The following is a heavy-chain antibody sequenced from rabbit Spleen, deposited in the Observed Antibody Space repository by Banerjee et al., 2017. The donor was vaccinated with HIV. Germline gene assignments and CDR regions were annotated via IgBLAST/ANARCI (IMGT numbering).Heavy chain of an antibody. D-gene: IGHD4-1*01. Sequence: QSLEESGGDLVKPGASLTLTCTASGFSFSFSNYLCWVRQPPGKGPEWIACIAAGVSGTTYYATWAKGRFTISSPSSTTVTLQMTSLTAADTATYFCARDQGYSHNFATGDFDLWGQGTLVTVS. CDR1: GFSFSFSNY. CDR3: ARDQGYSHNFATGDFDL. J-gene: IGHJ4*01. V-gene: IGHV1S40*01. CDR2: IAAGVSGTT.